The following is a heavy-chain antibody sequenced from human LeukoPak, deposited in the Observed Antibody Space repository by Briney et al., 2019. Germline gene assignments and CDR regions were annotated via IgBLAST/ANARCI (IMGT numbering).Heavy chain of an antibody. Sequence: GESLKISCKGSGYRFTTYWIGWVRQMPGKGLEWMGIINPDNSDTRYSPSFQGQVTISADKSISTAYLQWSSLQASDTAMYYCARLPSTGQAFDYWGQGTLVTVSS. CDR2: INPDNSDT. J-gene: IGHJ4*02. CDR1: GYRFTTYW. CDR3: ARLPSTGQAFDY. V-gene: IGHV5-51*01. D-gene: IGHD7-27*01.